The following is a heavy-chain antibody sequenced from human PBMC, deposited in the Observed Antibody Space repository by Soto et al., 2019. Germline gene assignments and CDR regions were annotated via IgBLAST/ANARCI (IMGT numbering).Heavy chain of an antibody. D-gene: IGHD1-26*01. CDR2: IKQDGSEK. CDR1: GFTFSSYW. J-gene: IGHJ4*02. V-gene: IGHV3-7*01. CDR3: YCGSTDY. Sequence: GGSLRLSCAASGFTFSSYWMSWVRQAPGKGLEWVANIKQDGSEKNYVDSVKSRFTISRDNAKNSLYLQMISLRAEDTAVYFCYCGSTDYWGQGTLVTVSS.